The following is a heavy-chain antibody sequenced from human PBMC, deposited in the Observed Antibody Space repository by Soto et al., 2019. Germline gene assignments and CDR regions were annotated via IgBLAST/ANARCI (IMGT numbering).Heavy chain of an antibody. Sequence: SVKVSCKAWGGTFSSYAISWVGQAPGQGVEWVGGIIPMFGTANYAQKLQGRVTITSDESTSTADRELCSLRAEVRAVYYCARDYYGSGSYYKPFDYWGQGTLVTVSS. CDR1: GGTFSSYA. D-gene: IGHD3-10*01. CDR3: ARDYYGSGSYYKPFDY. CDR2: IIPMFGTA. J-gene: IGHJ4*02. V-gene: IGHV1-69*13.